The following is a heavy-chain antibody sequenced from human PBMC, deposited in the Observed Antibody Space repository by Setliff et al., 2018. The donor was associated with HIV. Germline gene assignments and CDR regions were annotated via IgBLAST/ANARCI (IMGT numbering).Heavy chain of an antibody. V-gene: IGHV4-38-2*01. CDR1: GYSISSGYY. D-gene: IGHD6-13*01. CDR3: ARGPTPGIWYRGTFRYWYFDV. CDR2: LYHSGST. Sequence: LSLPCAVSGYSISSGYYWGWIRQPPGKGLEWIGSLYHSGSTKYNPSLKSRVTILLHTSTNQFSLELNSVIAADTAVYYCARGPTPGIWYRGTFRYWYFDVWGRGTLVTVSS. J-gene: IGHJ2*01.